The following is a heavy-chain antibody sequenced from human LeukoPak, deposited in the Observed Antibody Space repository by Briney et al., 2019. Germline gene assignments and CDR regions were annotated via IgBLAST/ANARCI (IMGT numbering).Heavy chain of an antibody. Sequence: PGETLSLTCTVYGGSVSGYYLSWIRQPPGKGLEWIGEINNSGSTYYNPSLKGRVTISVDTSKNPLSLQMRAVRAADTAVYYCARLAKGRVVAAGNGRRHYYYGMDVGGQGTTLTVPS. CDR3: ARLAKGRVVAAGNGRRHYYYGMDV. V-gene: IGHV4-34*01. CDR2: INNSGST. D-gene: IGHD6-13*01. CDR1: GGSVSGYY. J-gene: IGHJ6*01.